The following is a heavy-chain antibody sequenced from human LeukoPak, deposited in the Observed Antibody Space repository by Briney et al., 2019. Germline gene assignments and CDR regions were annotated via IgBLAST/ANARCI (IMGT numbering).Heavy chain of an antibody. Sequence: GGSLRLSCTPSGFFVSSNYMSWVRQAPGKGLEWVSVIYGAGRTYYADSVKGRFTISRDNSMNELYLQMNSLRAEDTAVYYCARIGAAGERHVDLWRRDTLVIVSS. J-gene: IGHJ2*01. D-gene: IGHD6-13*01. V-gene: IGHV3-53*01. CDR3: ARIGAAGERHVDL. CDR2: IYGAGRT. CDR1: GFFVSSNY.